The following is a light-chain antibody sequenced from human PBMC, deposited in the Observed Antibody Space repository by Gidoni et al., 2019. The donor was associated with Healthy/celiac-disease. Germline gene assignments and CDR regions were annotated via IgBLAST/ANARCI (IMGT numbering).Light chain of an antibody. Sequence: EIVLTQSPATLSLSPGERATLSCRASQSVSSYLAWYQQKPGQAPRLLIYYASNRATGIPAMFSGSGSGTDFTLTISSLEPEDFAVYYCQQRSNWPRYTFXXXTKLEIK. J-gene: IGKJ2*01. CDR2: YAS. CDR3: QQRSNWPRYT. V-gene: IGKV3-11*01. CDR1: QSVSSY.